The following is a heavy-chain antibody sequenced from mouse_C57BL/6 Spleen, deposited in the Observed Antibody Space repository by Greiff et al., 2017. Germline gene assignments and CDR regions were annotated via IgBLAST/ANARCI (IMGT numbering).Heavy chain of an antibody. CDR1: GYTFTSYW. CDR2: IYPGSGST. Sequence: VQLQQPGAELVKPGASVKMSCKASGYTFTSYWITWVKQRPGQGLEWIGDIYPGSGSTNYNEKFKSKATLTVDTSSSTAYMQLSSLTSEDSAVYYCARKARQLRLLDYWGQGTTLTVSS. V-gene: IGHV1-55*01. D-gene: IGHD3-2*02. CDR3: ARKARQLRLLDY. J-gene: IGHJ2*01.